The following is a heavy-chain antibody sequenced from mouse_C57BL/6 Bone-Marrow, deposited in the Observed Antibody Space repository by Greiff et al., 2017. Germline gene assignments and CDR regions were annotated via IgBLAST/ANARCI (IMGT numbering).Heavy chain of an antibody. CDR3: AASYDGYCFCYFDV. CDR2: IDPANGNT. Sequence: VQLQQSVAELVRPGASVKLSCTASGFNIKNSSMHWVKQRPEQGLAWIGNIDPANGNTKYDPKFKGKATLTADTSSHTAYLQLSSLTSEDTASYYCAASYDGYCFCYFDVWGTGTTVTVSS. J-gene: IGHJ1*03. CDR1: GFNIKNSS. V-gene: IGHV14-3*01. D-gene: IGHD2-3*01.